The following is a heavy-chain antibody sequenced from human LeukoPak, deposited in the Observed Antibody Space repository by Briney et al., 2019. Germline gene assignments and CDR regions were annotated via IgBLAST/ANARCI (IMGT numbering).Heavy chain of an antibody. V-gene: IGHV3-30-3*01. CDR2: ISYDGSNK. CDR1: GFTFSSYA. J-gene: IGHJ4*02. Sequence: PGGSLRLSCAASGFTFSSYAMHWVRQAPGKGLEWVAVISYDGSNKYYADSVKGRFTISRDNSKNTLYLQMNSLRAEDTAVYYCARDHPHGSTSGYWGQGTLVTVSS. D-gene: IGHD2-2*01. CDR3: ARDHPHGSTSGY.